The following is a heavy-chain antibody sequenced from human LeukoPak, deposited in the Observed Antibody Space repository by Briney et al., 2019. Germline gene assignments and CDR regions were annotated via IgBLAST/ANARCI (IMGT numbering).Heavy chain of an antibody. V-gene: IGHV3-11*06. CDR1: GFTFNHYY. D-gene: IGHD3-10*01. J-gene: IGHJ5*02. CDR3: ARDITMVRGPAYNWFDP. Sequence: PGGSLRLSCATSGFTFNHYYMAWIRQAPGKGLGWISYIDSGGDFTYYVDSVKGRFTISRDNAKNSLYLQMNSLRAEDTAVYYCARDITMVRGPAYNWFDPWGQGTLVTVSS. CDR2: IDSGGDFT.